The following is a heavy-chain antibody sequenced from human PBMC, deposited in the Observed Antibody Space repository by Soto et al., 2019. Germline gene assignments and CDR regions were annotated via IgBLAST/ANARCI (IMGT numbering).Heavy chain of an antibody. J-gene: IGHJ6*02. CDR1: GYTFTRSG. CDR2: ISTYNGDT. V-gene: IGHV1-18*01. D-gene: IGHD5-12*01. CDR3: AREGVAPYYYYGMDV. Sequence: QVQLVQSGAEVKKPGASVKVSCKASGYTFTRSGISWVRQAPGQGLEWMGWISTYNGDTHYAQTFQGRVTMTTDTSTSTVHMEVRSLRSDDTSVYYCAREGVAPYYYYGMDVWGQGTPVTFSS.